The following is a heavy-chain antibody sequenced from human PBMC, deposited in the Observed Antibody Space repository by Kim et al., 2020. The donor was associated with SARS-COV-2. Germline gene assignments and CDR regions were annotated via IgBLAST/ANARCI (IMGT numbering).Heavy chain of an antibody. CDR2: ISYHVSNK. D-gene: IGHD4-17*01. CDR3: ARDWDDYGDYGAFDI. J-gene: IGHJ3*02. CDR1: GFTFSSYA. V-gene: IGHV3-30*04. Sequence: GGSLRLSCAASGFTFSSYAMHWVRQALGKVLAWVAVISYHVSNKYFADSVKGRFTISRDNSKNTLYLQMNSLRAEDTAVYYCARDWDDYGDYGAFDIWG.